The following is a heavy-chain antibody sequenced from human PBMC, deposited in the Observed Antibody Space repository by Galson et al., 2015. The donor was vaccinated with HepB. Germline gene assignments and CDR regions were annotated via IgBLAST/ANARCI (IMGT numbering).Heavy chain of an antibody. Sequence: SLRLSCAASGFTFSSYWMSWVRQAPGRGLEWVANIKQDGSEKYYVDSVKGRFTISKDNAKNSLYLQMNSLRAEDTAVYYCARRYYDFWSGYYDAFDIWGQGTMVTVSS. V-gene: IGHV3-7*03. J-gene: IGHJ3*02. D-gene: IGHD3-3*01. CDR3: ARRYYDFWSGYYDAFDI. CDR1: GFTFSSYW. CDR2: IKQDGSEK.